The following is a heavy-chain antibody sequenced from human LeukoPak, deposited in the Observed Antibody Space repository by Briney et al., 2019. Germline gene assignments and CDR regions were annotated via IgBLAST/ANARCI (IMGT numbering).Heavy chain of an antibody. CDR1: GGSISSYD. J-gene: IGHJ3*02. D-gene: IGHD3-3*01. Sequence: SETLSLTCIVSGGSISSYDWSWIRQPPGKGLGWIGYINYSGSTNYNPSLKSRITFSVDTSKNQFSLNLSSVTAADTAVYYCARGRTIFGVVNDAFDIWGQGTMVTVSS. V-gene: IGHV4-59*01. CDR2: INYSGST. CDR3: ARGRTIFGVVNDAFDI.